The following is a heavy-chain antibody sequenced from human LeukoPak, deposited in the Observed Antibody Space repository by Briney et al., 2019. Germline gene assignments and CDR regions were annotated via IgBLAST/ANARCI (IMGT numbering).Heavy chain of an antibody. CDR1: GYTFTGYY. J-gene: IGHJ4*02. V-gene: IGHV1-2*02. CDR3: ARAPHPFTVVYFDY. CDR2: INPNSGGT. D-gene: IGHD4-23*01. Sequence: ASVKVSCKASGYTFTGYYMHWVRQAPGQGLEWMGWINPNSGGTNYAQKFQGRVTMTRDTSISTAYMELSSLRSEDTAVYYCARAPHPFTVVYFDYWGQGTLVTVSS.